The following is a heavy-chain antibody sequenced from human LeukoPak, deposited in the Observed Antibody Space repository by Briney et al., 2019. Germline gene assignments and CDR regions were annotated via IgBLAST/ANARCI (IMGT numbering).Heavy chain of an antibody. CDR2: IYGGGST. Sequence: GGSLRLSCAATGLTVSSNFMSWVRQAPGKGLEWFSVIYGGGSTYYADSVKGRFTISRDTPKNTLYLQMNSLRVEDTAVYYCASWPGGWYGEDSWGQGTLVTVSS. V-gene: IGHV3-53*01. CDR3: ASWPGGWYGEDS. D-gene: IGHD6-19*01. J-gene: IGHJ4*02. CDR1: GLTVSSNF.